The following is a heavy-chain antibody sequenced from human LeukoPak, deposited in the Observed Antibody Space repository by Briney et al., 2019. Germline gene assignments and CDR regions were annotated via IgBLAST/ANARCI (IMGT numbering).Heavy chain of an antibody. D-gene: IGHD1-26*01. CDR1: GLTVSRNY. V-gene: IGHV3-53*01. Sequence: PGGSLRLSCAASGLTVSRNYVSWVRQAPGKGLEWVSEIYSDGSTYYAASVKGRFSISRDNSKNPVYLQMNSLRVEDTAAYYCARELREHGVFDIWGQGTMVTVSS. CDR3: ARELREHGVFDI. J-gene: IGHJ3*02. CDR2: IYSDGST.